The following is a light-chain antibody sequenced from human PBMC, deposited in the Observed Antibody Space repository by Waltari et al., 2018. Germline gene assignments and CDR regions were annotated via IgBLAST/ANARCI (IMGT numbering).Light chain of an antibody. Sequence: SYVLTQPPSVSVAPGQTARITCDGNKIGSKNVPWYQQKPGQAPVLVVYDDGDRPSGIPERSSGSISGNTATLTISRVDAGDEADYYCQVWDSGSDHYVFGTVTKVTVL. J-gene: IGLJ1*01. CDR2: DDG. V-gene: IGLV3-21*02. CDR3: QVWDSGSDHYV. CDR1: KIGSKN.